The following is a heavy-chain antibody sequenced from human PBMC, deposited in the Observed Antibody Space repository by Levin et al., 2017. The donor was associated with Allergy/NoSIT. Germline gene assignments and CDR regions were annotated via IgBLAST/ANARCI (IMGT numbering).Heavy chain of an antibody. Sequence: SLRLSCAASGFTFSNYAMSWVRQAPGEGLEWVSAIRNSGTDTYYADSVRGRFSISRDNSKDTLYLQMNSLRADDTAVYYCAKVLTSGSYYYFDFWGQGTLVTVSS. J-gene: IGHJ4*02. D-gene: IGHD3-22*01. CDR3: AKVLTSGSYYYFDF. CDR1: GFTFSNYA. CDR2: IRNSGTDT. V-gene: IGHV3-23*01.